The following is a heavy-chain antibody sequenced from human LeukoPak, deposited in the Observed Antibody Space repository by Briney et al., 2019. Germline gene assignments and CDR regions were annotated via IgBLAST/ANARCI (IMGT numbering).Heavy chain of an antibody. CDR2: FDPEDGET. J-gene: IGHJ4*02. CDR1: GYTLTELS. Sequence: ASVKVSCTVSGYTLTELSMHWVRQAPGKGLEWMGGFDPEDGETIYAQKFQGRVTMTTDTSTSTAYMELRSLRSDDTAMYYCARAFSGYDFGYWGQGTLVTVSS. D-gene: IGHD5-12*01. V-gene: IGHV1-24*01. CDR3: ARAFSGYDFGY.